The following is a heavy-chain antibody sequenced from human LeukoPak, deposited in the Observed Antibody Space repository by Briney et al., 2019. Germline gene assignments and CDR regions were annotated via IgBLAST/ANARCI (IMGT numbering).Heavy chain of an antibody. D-gene: IGHD1-26*01. J-gene: IGHJ6*02. CDR1: GYSITSSSW. CDR3: ARGTFTTEGAYGMDV. V-gene: IGHV4-28*03. Sequence: TTSETLSLTCAVSGYSITSSSWWGWIRQPPGKGLEWIGYIYHSGTTYYNPSLQSRVTMSVDTSKNQFSLKLSSVTAADTAVYYCARGTFTTEGAYGMDVWGQGTTVTVSS. CDR2: IYHSGTT.